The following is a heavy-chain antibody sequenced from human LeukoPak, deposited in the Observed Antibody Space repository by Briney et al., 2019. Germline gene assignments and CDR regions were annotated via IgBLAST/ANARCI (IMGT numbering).Heavy chain of an antibody. CDR3: ARAGLDTAMVSLYFDY. CDR2: ITGSGGST. V-gene: IGHV3-23*01. D-gene: IGHD5-18*01. J-gene: IGHJ4*01. Sequence: GGSLRLSCAASGFTFSNYGLSWVRQAPGKGLEWVSGITGSGGSTYYADSVKGRFTISRDNAKNSLYLQMNSLRAEDTAVYYCARAGLDTAMVSLYFDYWGQGTLVTVSS. CDR1: GFTFSNYG.